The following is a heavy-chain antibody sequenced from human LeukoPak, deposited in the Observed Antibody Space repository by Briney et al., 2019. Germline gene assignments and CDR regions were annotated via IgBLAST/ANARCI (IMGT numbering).Heavy chain of an antibody. Sequence: PGGSLRLSCAASGFTFSSYAMSWVRQAPGKGLEWVSAISGSGGSTYYADSAKGRFTIFRDNSKNTLYLQMNSLRAEDTAVYYCAKDYYDSSGYPTPFDYWGQGTLVTVSS. CDR1: GFTFSSYA. CDR3: AKDYYDSSGYPTPFDY. J-gene: IGHJ4*02. CDR2: ISGSGGST. V-gene: IGHV3-23*01. D-gene: IGHD3-22*01.